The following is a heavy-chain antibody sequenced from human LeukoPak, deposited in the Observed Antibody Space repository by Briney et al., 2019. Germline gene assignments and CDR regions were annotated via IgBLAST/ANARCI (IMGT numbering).Heavy chain of an antibody. CDR3: ARESYSSSTGFDS. CDR1: GFTFNNYY. J-gene: IGHJ4*02. CDR2: ISGYNGNT. Sequence: GASVKVSCKASGFTFNNYYVHWVRRAPGQGLEWMGWISGYNGNTNYAQKLQGRVTMTTDTSTSTAYMELRSLRSDDTAVYYCARESYSSSTGFDSWGQGTLVTVSS. D-gene: IGHD6-6*01. V-gene: IGHV1-18*04.